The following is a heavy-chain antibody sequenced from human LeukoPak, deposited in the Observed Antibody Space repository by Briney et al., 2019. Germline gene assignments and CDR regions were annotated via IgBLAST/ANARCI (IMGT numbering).Heavy chain of an antibody. J-gene: IGHJ4*02. D-gene: IGHD3-10*01. V-gene: IGHV3-23*01. CDR2: IGGSSDFT. CDR3: AKADRGWGVITKD. Sequence: GGSLRLSCAASGFTFSDYAMSWVRQAPGKGLEWVSAIGGSSDFTYYAEYVKGRFTISRDNSKETLYLQMNSLRAEDTAVYYCAKADRGWGVITKDWGQGTLVTVSS. CDR1: GFTFSDYA.